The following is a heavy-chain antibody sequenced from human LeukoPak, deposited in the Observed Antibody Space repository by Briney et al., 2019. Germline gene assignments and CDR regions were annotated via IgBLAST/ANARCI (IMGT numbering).Heavy chain of an antibody. CDR2: ISGSGGST. D-gene: IGHD5-24*01. CDR1: GFTFSSYG. CDR3: AKDDAWLQYND. V-gene: IGHV3-23*01. Sequence: GGSLRLSCAASGFTFSSYGMSWVRQAPGKGLEWVSAISGSGGSTYYADSVKGRFTISRDNSKNTLYLQMNSLRAEDTAVYYCAKDDAWLQYNDWGQGTLVTVSS. J-gene: IGHJ4*02.